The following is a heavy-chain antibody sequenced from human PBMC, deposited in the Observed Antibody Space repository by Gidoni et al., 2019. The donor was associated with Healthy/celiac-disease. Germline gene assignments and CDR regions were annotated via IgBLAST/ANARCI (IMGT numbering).Heavy chain of an antibody. Sequence: EVQLVESGGGLVQPGGSLSLSCAASGFTFSSYSMNWVRQAPGKGLEWVSYISSSSSTIYYADSVKVRFTISRDNAKNSLYLQMNSLRDEDTAVYYCAGERVGGHYYDSSGDYGNWFDPWGQGTLVTVSS. CDR3: AGERVGGHYYDSSGDYGNWFDP. D-gene: IGHD3-22*01. CDR2: ISSSSSTI. V-gene: IGHV3-48*02. CDR1: GFTFSSYS. J-gene: IGHJ5*02.